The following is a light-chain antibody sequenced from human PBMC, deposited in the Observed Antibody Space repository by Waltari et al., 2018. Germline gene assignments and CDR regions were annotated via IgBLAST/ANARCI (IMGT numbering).Light chain of an antibody. CDR3: QQFNNYPST. CDR2: AAS. Sequence: IQLTQSPSSLSASVGDRVTITCRARQRVSTYLAWYQHKPGRAPKLLISAASTLQSGVPSMFSASGSGTDITLTINSLQPQDFATYYCQQFNNYPSTFGQGTRLEIQ. V-gene: IGKV1-9*01. J-gene: IGKJ5*01. CDR1: QRVSTY.